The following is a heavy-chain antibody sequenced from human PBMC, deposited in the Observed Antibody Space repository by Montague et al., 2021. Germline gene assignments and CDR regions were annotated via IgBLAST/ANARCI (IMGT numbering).Heavy chain of an antibody. CDR2: ISHTGST. Sequence: SETLSLTCAVYGGSLSGYIWNWIRQPPGRDLEWIGQISHTGSTSYNPSLKSRVTMSVDTSENHVSLRLSSVTAADTAVYYCTRGEVAVTSIDYWGQGALVTVSS. V-gene: IGHV4-34*01. CDR3: TRGEVAVTSIDY. D-gene: IGHD6-19*01. J-gene: IGHJ4*02. CDR1: GGSLSGYI.